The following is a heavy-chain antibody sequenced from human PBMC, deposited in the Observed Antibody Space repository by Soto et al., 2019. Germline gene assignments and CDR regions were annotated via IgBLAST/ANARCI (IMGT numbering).Heavy chain of an antibody. V-gene: IGHV3-33*01. Sequence: GGSLRLSCAASGFTFSSYGMHWVRQAPGKGLEWVAVIWYDGSNKYYADSVKGRFTISRDNSKNTLYLQMNSLRAEDTAVYYCARDSVATTYPPGDYFDYWGQGTLVTVSS. CDR1: GFTFSSYG. D-gene: IGHD5-12*01. CDR3: ARDSVATTYPPGDYFDY. CDR2: IWYDGSNK. J-gene: IGHJ4*02.